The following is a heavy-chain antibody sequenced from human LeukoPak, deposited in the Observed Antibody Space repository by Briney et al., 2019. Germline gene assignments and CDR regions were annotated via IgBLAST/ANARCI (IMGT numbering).Heavy chain of an antibody. Sequence: GGSLRLSCAASGFMFRSYAMNWVRQAPGKGLEWVSSISTSGGNTYYPDSVKGRFTISRDNSKNTPYLQMNSLRAEDTAVYYCARDQVVVTASRFDYWGQGTLVTVSS. CDR2: ISTSGGNT. CDR1: GFMFRSYA. D-gene: IGHD2-15*01. CDR3: ARDQVVVTASRFDY. J-gene: IGHJ4*02. V-gene: IGHV3-23*01.